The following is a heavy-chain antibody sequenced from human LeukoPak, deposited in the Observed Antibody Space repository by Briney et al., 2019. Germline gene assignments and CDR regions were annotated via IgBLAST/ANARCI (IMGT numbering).Heavy chain of an antibody. J-gene: IGHJ4*02. CDR2: INHSGST. CDR1: GGSFSGYY. D-gene: IGHD3-10*01. V-gene: IGHV4-34*01. Sequence: SETLSLTCAVYGGSFSGYYWSWIRQPPGKGLEWIGEINHSGSTNYNSSLKSRVTISVDTSKNQFSLKLSSVTAADTAVYYCARRKITMVRGFDYWGQGTLVTVSS. CDR3: ARRKITMVRGFDY.